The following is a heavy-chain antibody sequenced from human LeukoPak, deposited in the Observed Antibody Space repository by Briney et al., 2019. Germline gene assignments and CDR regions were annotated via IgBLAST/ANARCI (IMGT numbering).Heavy chain of an antibody. D-gene: IGHD3-22*01. CDR2: ISGSGGST. J-gene: IGHJ1*01. CDR1: GFIISSNY. Sequence: GGSLRLSCAASGFIISSNYMTWVRQAPGKGLEWVSAISGSGGSTYYADSVKGRFTISRDNSKNTLYLQMNSLRAEDTAGYYCAKGSPLWGYYLENWGQGPLVTASS. V-gene: IGHV3-23*01. CDR3: AKGSPLWGYYLEN.